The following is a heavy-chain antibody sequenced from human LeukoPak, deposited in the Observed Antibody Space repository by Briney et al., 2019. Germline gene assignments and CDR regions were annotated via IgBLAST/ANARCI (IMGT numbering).Heavy chain of an antibody. J-gene: IGHJ4*02. CDR2: ISYDGSNK. V-gene: IGHV3-30*01. Sequence: GGSLRLSCAASGFTFSSYAMHWVRQAPGKGLEWVAVISYDGSNKYYADSVKGRFTISRDNSKNTLYLQMNSLRAEDTAVYYCARGRSSTSCYYFDYWGQGTLLTVSS. CDR1: GFTFSSYA. CDR3: ARGRSSTSCYYFDY. D-gene: IGHD2-2*01.